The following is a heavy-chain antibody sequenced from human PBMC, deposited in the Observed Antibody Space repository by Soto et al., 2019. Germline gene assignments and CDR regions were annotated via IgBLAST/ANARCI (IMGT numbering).Heavy chain of an antibody. CDR3: AHNLVAGTSWFDP. CDR1: GFSLSTSGVG. D-gene: IGHD6-19*01. V-gene: IGHV2-5*02. CDR2: IYWDDDK. J-gene: IGHJ5*02. Sequence: QITLKESGPTLVKPTQTLTLTCTFSGFSLSTSGVGVVWIRQPPGKALEWLGIIYWDDDKRYSPSLKSRLTTTQDPTKSPVVLTMPHTDPVDTGTYYCAHNLVAGTSWFDPWGQGTLVTVSS.